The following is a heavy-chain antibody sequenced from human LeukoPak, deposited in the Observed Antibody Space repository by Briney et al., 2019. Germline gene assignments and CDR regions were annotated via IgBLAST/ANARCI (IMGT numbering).Heavy chain of an antibody. Sequence: PGGSLRLFCTASGLPFMHLGMHWLRQAPGKTLEALAFIWYGGCDRYYVDAGPGRFILSRDRSQNIPFLQMKSLRADDTAVYYCARGVLRGLDYFYMDVWGNGTTVTVSS. D-gene: IGHD2-8*01. CDR1: GLPFMHLG. V-gene: IGHV3-30*02. CDR3: ARGVLRGLDYFYMDV. CDR2: IWYGGCDR. J-gene: IGHJ6*03.